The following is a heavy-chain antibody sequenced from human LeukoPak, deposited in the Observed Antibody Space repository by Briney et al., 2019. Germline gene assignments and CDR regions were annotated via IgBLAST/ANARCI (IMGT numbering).Heavy chain of an antibody. V-gene: IGHV4-39*01. J-gene: IGHJ1*01. D-gene: IGHD3-22*01. CDR2: IYYSGRT. CDR3: ARRRYYDGSGYLE. Sequence: PSETLSLTCSVSGDSISRSDSYWDWIRQPPGKGLEWIGTIYYSGRTYYSPPLKSRVTMSVDTPNNQFSLNLRSVTAADTAVYYCARRRYYDGSGYLEWGQGTLLSVSS. CDR1: GDSISRSDSY.